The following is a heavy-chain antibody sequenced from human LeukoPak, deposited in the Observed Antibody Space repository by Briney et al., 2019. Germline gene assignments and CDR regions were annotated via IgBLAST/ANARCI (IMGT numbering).Heavy chain of an antibody. CDR1: GFTFSSYA. V-gene: IGHV3-23*01. CDR3: AKDGGLVLSSNVAFDM. Sequence: GGSLRLSCAASGFTFSSYAMNWVRQAPGRGLEWVSGISGSGDSTYYADSVKGRFTISRDNSKNTLYLQMNSLSAEDTAVYYCAKDGGLVLSSNVAFDMWGQGTMVTVSS. D-gene: IGHD6-19*01. CDR2: ISGSGDST. J-gene: IGHJ3*02.